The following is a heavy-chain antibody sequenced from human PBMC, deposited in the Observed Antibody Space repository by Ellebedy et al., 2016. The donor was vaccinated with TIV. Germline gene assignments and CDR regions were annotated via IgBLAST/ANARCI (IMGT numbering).Heavy chain of an antibody. D-gene: IGHD3-9*01. V-gene: IGHV4-59*05. CDR1: GGSISSYY. J-gene: IGHJ6*02. Sequence: SETLSLTXTVSGGSISSYYWSWIRQPPGKGLEWIGSIYYSGSTYYNPSLKSRVTISVDTSKNQFSLKLSSVTAADTAVYYCARILNYYYYGMDVWGQGTTVTVSS. CDR3: ARILNYYYYGMDV. CDR2: IYYSGST.